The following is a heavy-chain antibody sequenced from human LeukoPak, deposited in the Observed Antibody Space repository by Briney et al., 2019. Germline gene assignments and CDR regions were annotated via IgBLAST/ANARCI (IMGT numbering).Heavy chain of an antibody. Sequence: GGSLRLSCAASGFTFSDYYMGWIRQAPGKGLEWVSHISSSGSTIYYADSVEGRFTISRDNAKNSLYLQMNSLRAEDTAVYYCVRASSGYLPSFDYWGQGTLVTVSS. CDR3: VRASSGYLPSFDY. CDR2: ISSSGSTI. V-gene: IGHV3-11*01. CDR1: GFTFSDYY. D-gene: IGHD3-22*01. J-gene: IGHJ4*02.